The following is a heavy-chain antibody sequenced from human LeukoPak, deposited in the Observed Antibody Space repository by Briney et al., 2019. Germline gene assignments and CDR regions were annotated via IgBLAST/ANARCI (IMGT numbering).Heavy chain of an antibody. V-gene: IGHV3-7*01. J-gene: IGHJ3*02. CDR1: GFTFSSYW. CDR2: IKQDGSEK. CDR3: ARDRSVVVPAASYDAFDI. Sequence: GGSLRLSCAASGFTFSSYWMSWVRQAPGKGLEWVANIKQDGSEKYYVDSVQGRFTISRDNAKNSLYLQMNSLRAEDTAVYYCARDRSVVVPAASYDAFDIWGQGTMVTVSS. D-gene: IGHD2-2*01.